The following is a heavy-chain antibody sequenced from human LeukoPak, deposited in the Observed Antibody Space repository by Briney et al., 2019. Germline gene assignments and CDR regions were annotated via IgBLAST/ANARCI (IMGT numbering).Heavy chain of an antibody. Sequence: GGSLRLSCSASGFAFSGFAMGWVRQAPGKGLEWVSSISGSGGNTYYADSVEGRFTISRDNSKNTLYLQMNSTRAEDTALYYCARGRRSDHVPTPFDYWGQGTLVSVSS. CDR1: GFAFSGFA. CDR3: ARGRRSDHVPTPFDY. D-gene: IGHD3-3*01. V-gene: IGHV3-23*01. J-gene: IGHJ4*02. CDR2: ISGSGGNT.